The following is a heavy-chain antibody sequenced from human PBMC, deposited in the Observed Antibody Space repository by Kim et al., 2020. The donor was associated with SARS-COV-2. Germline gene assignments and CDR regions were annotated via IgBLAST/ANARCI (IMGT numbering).Heavy chain of an antibody. CDR1: GFTFSSYA. CDR3: ASRGQLPYPFDY. D-gene: IGHD6-13*01. V-gene: IGHV3-30-3*01. CDR2: ISYDGSNK. Sequence: GGSLRLSCAASGFTFSSYAMHWVRQAPGKGLEWVAVISYDGSNKYYADSVKGRFTISRDNSKNTLYLQMNSLRAEDTAVYYCASRGQLPYPFDYWGQGTLVTVSS. J-gene: IGHJ4*02.